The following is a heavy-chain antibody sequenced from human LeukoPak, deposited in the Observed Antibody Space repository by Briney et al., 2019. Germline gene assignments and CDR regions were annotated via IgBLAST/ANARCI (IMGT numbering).Heavy chain of an antibody. J-gene: IGHJ4*02. CDR2: IYTSGST. Sequence: PSETLSLTCTVSGGSISSYYWSWIRQPAGKGLEWIGRIYTSGSTNYNPSLKSRVTMSVDTSKNQFSLKLSSVTAADTAVYYCARDLPYYYDSSGYRSVYYFDYWGQGTLVTVSS. V-gene: IGHV4-4*07. D-gene: IGHD3-22*01. CDR3: ARDLPYYYDSSGYRSVYYFDY. CDR1: GGSISSYY.